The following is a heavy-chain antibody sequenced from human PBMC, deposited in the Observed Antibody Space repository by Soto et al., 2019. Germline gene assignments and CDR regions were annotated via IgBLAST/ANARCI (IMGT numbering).Heavy chain of an antibody. D-gene: IGHD3-22*01. CDR3: ATDSRTMIVVVTIMETFDY. J-gene: IGHJ4*02. Sequence: GGSLRLSCAASGLTFSSYGMHWVRQAPGKGLEWVAVISYDGSNKYYADSVKGRFTISRDNSKNTLYLQMNSLRAEDTAVYYCATDSRTMIVVVTIMETFDYWGQGTLVTVSS. V-gene: IGHV3-30*03. CDR1: GLTFSSYG. CDR2: ISYDGSNK.